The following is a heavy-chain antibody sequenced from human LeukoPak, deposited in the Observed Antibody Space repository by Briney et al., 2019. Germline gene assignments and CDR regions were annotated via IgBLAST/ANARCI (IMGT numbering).Heavy chain of an antibody. Sequence: SVKVSCKASGFTFTSSAVQWVRQARGQRIEWIGWIVVGSGNTNYAQKFQERVTITRDMSTSTAYMELSSLRSEDTAVYYCGRGAYGDHLFEYWGQGTLVTVSS. CDR2: IVVGSGNT. CDR1: GFTFTSSA. D-gene: IGHD4-17*01. J-gene: IGHJ4*02. V-gene: IGHV1-58*01. CDR3: GRGAYGDHLFEY.